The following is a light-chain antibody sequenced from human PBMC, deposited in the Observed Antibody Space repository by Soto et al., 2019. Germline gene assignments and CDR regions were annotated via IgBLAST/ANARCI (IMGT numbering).Light chain of an antibody. J-gene: IGKJ1*01. V-gene: IGKV1-5*01. CDR2: DAS. CDR3: QQYTSYKWT. Sequence: DIQMTQSPSTLSASVGDRVTITCRASQSISSWLAWYQQKPGKAPKLLIYDASSLESGVPSRFSGTGSGTEFTLTISSLQPEDFATYYCQQYTSYKWTFAQGTKVDIK. CDR1: QSISSW.